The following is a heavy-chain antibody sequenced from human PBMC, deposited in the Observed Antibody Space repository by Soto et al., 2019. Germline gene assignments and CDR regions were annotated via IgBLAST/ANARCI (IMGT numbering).Heavy chain of an antibody. D-gene: IGHD6-13*01. CDR1: GGSISSYY. CDR2: IYTGGST. J-gene: IGHJ5*02. V-gene: IGHV4-4*07. CDR3: AREGMVAAGGTRPYNWFDP. Sequence: SETLSLTCTVSGGSISSYYWSWIRQPAGKGLEWIGRIYTGGSTNYNPSLKSRVTMSVDTSKNQFSLKLSSVTAADTAVYYCAREGMVAAGGTRPYNWFDPWGQGTLVTVSS.